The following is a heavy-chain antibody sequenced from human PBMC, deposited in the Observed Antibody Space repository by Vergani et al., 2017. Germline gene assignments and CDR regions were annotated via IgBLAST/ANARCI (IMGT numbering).Heavy chain of an antibody. CDR1: GFTFSSYS. CDR3: ASLGDGSGSSGAHDAFDI. CDR2: ISSSSSYI. V-gene: IGHV3-21*01. J-gene: IGHJ3*02. D-gene: IGHD3-10*01. Sequence: EVQLVESGGGLVQPGGSLRLSCAASGFTFSSYSMNWVRQAPGKGLEWVSSISSSSSYIYYADSVKGRFTISRDNAKNSLYLQMNSLRAEDTAVYYCASLGDGSGSSGAHDAFDIWGQGTMVTVSS.